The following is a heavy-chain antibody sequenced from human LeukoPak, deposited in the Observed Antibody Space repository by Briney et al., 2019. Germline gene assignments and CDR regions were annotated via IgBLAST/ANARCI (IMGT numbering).Heavy chain of an antibody. CDR2: IGTSGNT. CDR3: GKDYLGAFSCLES. J-gene: IGHJ4*02. D-gene: IGHD2-2*01. V-gene: IGHV3-64D*06. Sequence: PGGSLRLSSSASGFIFNYYALHWVRQAPGRGLEHVSVIGTSGNTFYTDSVKGRFIISRDNSKNMVHLQMNSLRPEDTGVYYCGKDYLGAFSCLESWGQGTLVVVSS. CDR1: GFIFNYYA.